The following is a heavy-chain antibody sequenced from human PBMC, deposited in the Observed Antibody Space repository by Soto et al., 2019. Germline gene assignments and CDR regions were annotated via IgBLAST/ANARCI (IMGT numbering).Heavy chain of an antibody. CDR3: TRGGDAYKNGH. CDR2: IYYSGST. D-gene: IGHD2-21*01. J-gene: IGHJ4*02. CDR1: GGPISNYY. V-gene: IGHV4-59*01. Sequence: PSETLSLTCIVSGGPISNYYWSWIRQPPGKGLEWIGYIYYSGSTNYNPSLTSRVTISVDTSKNQFSLKLTSVNAADTAVYYCTRGGDAYKNGHWGQGTLVTVSS.